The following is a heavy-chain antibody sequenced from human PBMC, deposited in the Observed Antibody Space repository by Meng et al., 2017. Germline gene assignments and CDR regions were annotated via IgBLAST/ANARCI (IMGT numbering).Heavy chain of an antibody. Sequence: GESLKISCAASGFTFSDYYMSWIRQAPGKGLEWVSYISSSGSTIYYADSVKGRFTISRDNAKNSLYLQMNSLRAEDTAVYYCARFQTGYTFDYWGQGTLVTVSS. V-gene: IGHV3-11*04. D-gene: IGHD7-27*01. CDR2: ISSSGSTI. CDR1: GFTFSDYY. J-gene: IGHJ4*02. CDR3: ARFQTGYTFDY.